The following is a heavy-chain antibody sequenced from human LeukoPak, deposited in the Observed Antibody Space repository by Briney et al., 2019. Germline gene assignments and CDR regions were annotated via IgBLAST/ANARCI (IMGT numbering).Heavy chain of an antibody. Sequence: SETLSLTCTVSGYSISSGYYWGWIRQPPGKGLEWIGSGSTYYNPSLKSRVTISVDTSKNQFSLKLSSVTAADTAVYYCARRRTVTTHYYYYGMDVWGQGTTVTVSS. CDR2: SGST. CDR3: ARRRTVTTHYYYYGMDV. D-gene: IGHD4-17*01. V-gene: IGHV4-38-2*02. CDR1: GYSISSGYY. J-gene: IGHJ6*02.